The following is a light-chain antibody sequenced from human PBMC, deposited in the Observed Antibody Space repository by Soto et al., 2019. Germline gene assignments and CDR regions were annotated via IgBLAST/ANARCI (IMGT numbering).Light chain of an antibody. J-gene: IGLJ1*01. CDR2: EVS. V-gene: IGLV2-14*01. CDR3: SSYKSSRAYV. CDR1: SSDVGGYNY. Sequence: QSALAQPASVSGSPGQSITISCTGTSSDVGGYNYVSWYQQQSGKAPKLMIHEVSNRPSGVSSRFSGSKSGNTASLTISGLQDEEEADYYCSSYKSSRAYVFGIGTKVTV.